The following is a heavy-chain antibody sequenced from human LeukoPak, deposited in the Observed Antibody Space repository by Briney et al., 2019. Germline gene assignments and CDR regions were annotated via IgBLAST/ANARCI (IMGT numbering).Heavy chain of an antibody. CDR1: GFTFSSYS. CDR3: ARGYYGSGSYPVGYYGMDV. Sequence: PGGSLRLSCAASGFTFSSYSMNWVRQAPGKGLEWVSFISSSSSYIYYADSVKGRFTISRDNAKNSLYLQMNSLRAEDTAVYYCARGYYGSGSYPVGYYGMDVWGQGTTVTVSS. V-gene: IGHV3-21*01. CDR2: ISSSSSYI. D-gene: IGHD3-10*01. J-gene: IGHJ6*02.